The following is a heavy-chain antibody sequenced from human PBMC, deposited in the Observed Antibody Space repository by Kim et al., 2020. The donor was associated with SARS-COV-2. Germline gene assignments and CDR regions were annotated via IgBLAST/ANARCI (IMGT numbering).Heavy chain of an antibody. D-gene: IGHD6-6*01. J-gene: IGHJ4*02. V-gene: IGHV3-11*01. CDR3: ASQYSRDWYFDY. Sequence: YANSVKGRFTISRANAKNSLYLQMTSLRAEDTAVYYCASQYSRDWYFDYWGQGTLVTVSS.